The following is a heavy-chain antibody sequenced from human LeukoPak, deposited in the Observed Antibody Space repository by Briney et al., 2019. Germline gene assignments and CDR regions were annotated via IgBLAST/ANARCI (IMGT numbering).Heavy chain of an antibody. CDR3: AKDQQLEPFDY. D-gene: IGHD1-1*01. J-gene: IGHJ4*02. Sequence: GGSLRLSCAASGFTFSSYSMNWVRQAPGKGLEWVSSISSRSSYIYYADSVKGRFTISRDNAKNTLYLQMNSLRAEDTAVYYCAKDQQLEPFDYWGQGTLVTVSS. V-gene: IGHV3-21*01. CDR1: GFTFSSYS. CDR2: ISSRSSYI.